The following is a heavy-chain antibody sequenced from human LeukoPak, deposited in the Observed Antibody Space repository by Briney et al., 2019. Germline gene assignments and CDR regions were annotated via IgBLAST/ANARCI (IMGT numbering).Heavy chain of an antibody. D-gene: IGHD2-8*01. V-gene: IGHV3-53*04. Sequence: GGSLRLSCAASGFTASSSDRSCARQAPGKGLDGVSVIYSDDRTYYADSVKGRFTISRHTSKKTLYLQINSLRAEDTAVYYCDKEVMAKRRAFDIWGQGTVVTVSS. J-gene: IGHJ3*02. CDR3: DKEVMAKRRAFDI. CDR2: IYSDDRT. CDR1: GFTASSSD.